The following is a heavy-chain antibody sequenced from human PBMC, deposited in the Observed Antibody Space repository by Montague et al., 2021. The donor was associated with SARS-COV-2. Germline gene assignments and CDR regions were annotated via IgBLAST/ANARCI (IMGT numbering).Heavy chain of an antibody. CDR2: ISYDGSNK. CDR3: ARDWDGYDLDYGMDV. CDR1: GFTFSSYA. D-gene: IGHD5-12*01. Sequence: SLSLSCAASGFTFSSYAMPWVRQAPGKGLEWVAVISYDGSNKYXXXSXXXRFTISRDNSKNTLYLQMNSLRAEDTAVSYCARDWDGYDLDYGMDVWGQGTTVTVSS. V-gene: IGHV3-30*04. J-gene: IGHJ6*02.